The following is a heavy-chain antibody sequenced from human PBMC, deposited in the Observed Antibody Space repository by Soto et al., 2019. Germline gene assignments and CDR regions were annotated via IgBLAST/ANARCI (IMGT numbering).Heavy chain of an antibody. Sequence: SETLSLTCAVYGGSFSGYYWSWIRQPPGKGLEWIGEINHSGSTNYNPSLKSRVTISVDTSKNQFSLKLSSVTAADTAVYYCESRSLIWFGELYYYYGMDVWGQGTTVTVSS. D-gene: IGHD3-10*01. V-gene: IGHV4-34*01. CDR3: ESRSLIWFGELYYYYGMDV. J-gene: IGHJ6*02. CDR2: INHSGST. CDR1: GGSFSGYY.